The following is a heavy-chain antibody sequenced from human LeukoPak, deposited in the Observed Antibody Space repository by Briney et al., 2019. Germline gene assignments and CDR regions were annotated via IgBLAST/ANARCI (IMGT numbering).Heavy chain of an antibody. Sequence: GGSLRLSCEASGFALSSTWMSWVRQSPGRGLEWVANIRQDGSARYYRDSVSGRFTISRDNAKNSLSLQMNSLRAEDTAVYYCARSISGGYMSFDIWGQGTMVTVSS. CDR1: GFALSSTW. J-gene: IGHJ3*02. CDR3: ARSISGGYMSFDI. V-gene: IGHV3-7*01. CDR2: IRQDGSAR. D-gene: IGHD3-22*01.